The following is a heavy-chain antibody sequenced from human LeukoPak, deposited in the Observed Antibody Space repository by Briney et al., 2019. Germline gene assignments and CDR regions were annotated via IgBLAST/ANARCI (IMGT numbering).Heavy chain of an antibody. CDR3: ARVGGHCTSTSCPPPDY. CDR1: GFTFSSYW. D-gene: IGHD2-2*01. Sequence: GGSLRLSCAASGFTFSSYWMSWVRQAPGKGLEWVSFIDSSSRYIYQADSVKGRFTISRDNAKSSVFLQMNSLRAEDTAVYYCARVGGHCTSTSCPPPDYWGQGTLVTVSS. CDR2: IDSSSRYI. V-gene: IGHV3-21*01. J-gene: IGHJ4*02.